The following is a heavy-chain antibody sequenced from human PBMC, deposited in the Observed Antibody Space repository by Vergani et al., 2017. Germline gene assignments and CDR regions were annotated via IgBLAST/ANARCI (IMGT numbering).Heavy chain of an antibody. CDR1: GFTFSDYY. Sequence: QVQLVESGGGLVKPGGSLRLSCAASGFTFSDYYMSWIRQAPGKGLEWVSYISSNGSTIYYADSVKGRFTISRDNAKNSLYLQRNSLRAENTAVYYCARNDYDSSGYYTNFDYWGQGTLVTVSS. J-gene: IGHJ4*02. CDR3: ARNDYDSSGYYTNFDY. V-gene: IGHV3-11*04. CDR2: ISSNGSTI. D-gene: IGHD3-22*01.